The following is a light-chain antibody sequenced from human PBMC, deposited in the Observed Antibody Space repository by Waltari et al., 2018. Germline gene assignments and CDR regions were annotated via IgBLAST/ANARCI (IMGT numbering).Light chain of an antibody. CDR1: SSNIGAGYD. V-gene: IGLV1-40*01. J-gene: IGLJ3*02. CDR2: GNS. Sequence: QSVLTQPPSVSGAPGQRVTISCTGSSSNIGAGYDVHWYQQLPGPAPKLLIYGNSNRPSRVPDRFSGSKSGTSASLAITGLQAEDEADYYCQSYDSSLSGSVFGGGTKLTVL. CDR3: QSYDSSLSGSV.